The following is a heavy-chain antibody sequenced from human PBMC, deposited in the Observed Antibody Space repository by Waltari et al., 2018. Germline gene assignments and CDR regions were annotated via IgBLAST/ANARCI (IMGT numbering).Heavy chain of an antibody. D-gene: IGHD2-15*01. V-gene: IGHV4-61*02. CDR1: GGSISSGSYY. CDR3: ARGGYCSGGRCNSDIPDYYYYGMDV. CDR2: IYTSGST. Sequence: QVQLQESGPGLVKPSQTLSLTCTVSGGSISSGSYYWRWIRQPAGQGLEWIGRIYTSGSTHYNPSRKSRVTISVDTTTSTAYRELRSLRSDDTAVYYCARGGYCSGGRCNSDIPDYYYYGMDVWGQGTTVAVSS. J-gene: IGHJ6*02.